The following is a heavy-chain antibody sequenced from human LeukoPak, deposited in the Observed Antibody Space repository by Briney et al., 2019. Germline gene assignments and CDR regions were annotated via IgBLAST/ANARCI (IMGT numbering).Heavy chain of an antibody. Sequence: PGGSLRLSCAASGFTFSSYGMHWVRQAPGKGLEWVAFIPYDGSNKYYADSVKGRFTISRDNSKNTLYLQMDSLRAEDTAVYYCAKDGGIYQFDYWGQGTLVTVSS. V-gene: IGHV3-30*02. J-gene: IGHJ4*02. D-gene: IGHD1-26*01. CDR3: AKDGGIYQFDY. CDR1: GFTFSSYG. CDR2: IPYDGSNK.